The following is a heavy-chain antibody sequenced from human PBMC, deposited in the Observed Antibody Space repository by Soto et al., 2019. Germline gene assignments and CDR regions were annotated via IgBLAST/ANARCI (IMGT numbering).Heavy chain of an antibody. CDR1: GASISSGNYY. J-gene: IGHJ4*02. V-gene: IGHV4-30-4*01. CDR2: IYFSGST. D-gene: IGHD1-1*01. Sequence: SETLSLTCTVSGASISSGNYYGNWIRQSPGKGLEWIGFIYFSGSTYYNPSLKSRVTISVDRSQNHFSLQLTSVTAADTAVYYCARLEARALDYWGKGTLVTVS. CDR3: ARLEARALDY.